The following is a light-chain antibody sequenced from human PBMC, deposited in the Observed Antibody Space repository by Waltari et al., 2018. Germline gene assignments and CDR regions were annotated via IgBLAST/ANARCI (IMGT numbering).Light chain of an antibody. V-gene: IGKV1-39*01. CDR2: AAS. Sequence: DIQMTQSPSSLSASVGDRVTTTSRPSQSISNYLNWYQQKPGKAPKLLIYAASTWQSGVPSRFSGSGSGTDFTLTISSLQPEDFATYYCQKSSSTPPWTFGQGTKLEIK. CDR3: QKSSSTPPWT. J-gene: IGKJ1*01. CDR1: QSISNY.